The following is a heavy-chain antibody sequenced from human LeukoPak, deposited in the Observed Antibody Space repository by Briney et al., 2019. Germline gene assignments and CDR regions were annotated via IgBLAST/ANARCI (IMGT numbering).Heavy chain of an antibody. D-gene: IGHD2-2*01. CDR2: ISYSGTT. J-gene: IGHJ4*02. CDR3: ARGGASSRPFHY. Sequence: PSETLSLTCTVSGGSMTTYYWSWIRQPQGKGLEWIGFISYSGTTNYNPSLKSRVTISVDTSKNQFSLKVNSVTAADTAVYYCARGGASSRPFHYWGQGTLVTVSS. V-gene: IGHV4-59*01. CDR1: GGSMTTYY.